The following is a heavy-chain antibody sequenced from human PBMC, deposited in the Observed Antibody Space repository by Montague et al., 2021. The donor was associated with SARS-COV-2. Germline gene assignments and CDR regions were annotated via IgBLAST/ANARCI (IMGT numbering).Heavy chain of an antibody. CDR3: VTPGKTAVAGQFDY. D-gene: IGHD6-19*01. CDR1: GGSITNNIDY. V-gene: IGHV4-39*07. Sequence: SETLSLTCTVSGGSITNNIDYWAWIRQPPGKGLEWIGSIYYTGNTYYNPSLKSRVAISLDTPNNQFSLKLTSLIVADTAIYYCVTPGKTAVAGQFDYWGPGILVTASS. J-gene: IGHJ4*02. CDR2: IYYTGNT.